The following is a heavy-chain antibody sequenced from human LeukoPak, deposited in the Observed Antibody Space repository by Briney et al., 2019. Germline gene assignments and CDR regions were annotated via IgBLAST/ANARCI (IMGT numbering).Heavy chain of an antibody. CDR1: GFTFSTYW. CDR2: IKHDGSEK. Sequence: GSLRLSCAASGFTFSTYWMSWVRQAPGKGLEWVANIKHDGSEKYYVDPVKGRFTISRDNAKNSLYLQVDSLRAEDTAVYYCARDNWNSFDYWGQGTLVTVSS. V-gene: IGHV3-7*01. D-gene: IGHD1-20*01. J-gene: IGHJ4*02. CDR3: ARDNWNSFDY.